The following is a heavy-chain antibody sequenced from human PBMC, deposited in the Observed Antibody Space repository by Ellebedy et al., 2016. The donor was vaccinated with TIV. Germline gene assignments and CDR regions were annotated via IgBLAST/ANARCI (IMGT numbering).Heavy chain of an antibody. CDR1: GFTFSTYW. J-gene: IGHJ5*02. CDR2: IKQDGSEK. CDR3: ARDLMAWGYDSSGYYLPDNWFDP. V-gene: IGHV3-7*01. D-gene: IGHD3-22*01. Sequence: GESLKISXSASGFTFSTYWMTWVRQAPGKGLEWVANIKQDGSEKYYVDSVKGRFTISRDNAKNSLYLQMNSLRAEDTAVYYCARDLMAWGYDSSGYYLPDNWFDPWGQGTLVTVSS.